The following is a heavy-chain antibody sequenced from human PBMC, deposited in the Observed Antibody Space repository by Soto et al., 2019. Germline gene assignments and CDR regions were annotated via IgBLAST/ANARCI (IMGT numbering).Heavy chain of an antibody. CDR2: TYSRSKWYI. CDR3: ATLRGKAFDI. D-gene: IGHD2-15*01. CDR1: GDSVSSNTAT. J-gene: IGHJ3*02. V-gene: IGHV6-1*01. Sequence: SPTLSLTCAISGDSVSSNTATWNWIRQSPSRGLEWLGRTYSRSKWYIDYAVSVKSRITINPDTSKNQFSLQLNSVTPEDTAVYYCATLRGKAFDIWGQGTMVTVSS.